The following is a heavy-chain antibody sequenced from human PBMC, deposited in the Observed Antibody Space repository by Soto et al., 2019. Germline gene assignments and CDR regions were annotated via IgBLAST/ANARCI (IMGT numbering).Heavy chain of an antibody. D-gene: IGHD1-7*01. Sequence: KTSETLSLTCAVSGGSISSGGYSWSWIRQPPGKGLEWIGYIYHSGSTYYNPSLKSRVTISVDRSKNQFSLKLSSVTAADTAVYYCARWNYYFDYWGQGTLVTVSS. CDR1: GGSISSGGYS. J-gene: IGHJ4*02. V-gene: IGHV4-30-2*01. CDR2: IYHSGST. CDR3: ARWNYYFDY.